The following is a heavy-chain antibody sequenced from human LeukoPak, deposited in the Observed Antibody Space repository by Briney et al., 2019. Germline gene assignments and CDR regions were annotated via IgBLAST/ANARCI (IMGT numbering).Heavy chain of an antibody. CDR1: GYTFTSYG. D-gene: IGHD3-22*01. V-gene: IGHV1-18*01. CDR2: ISAYNGNT. J-gene: IGHJ5*02. Sequence: ASVKVSCKASGYTFTSYGISWVRQAPGQGLEWMGWISAYNGNTNYAQKLQGRVTMTTDTSTSTAYMELRSLRSDDTAVYYCARDVDDGSGYYRFDPWGQGILVTVSS. CDR3: ARDVDDGSGYYRFDP.